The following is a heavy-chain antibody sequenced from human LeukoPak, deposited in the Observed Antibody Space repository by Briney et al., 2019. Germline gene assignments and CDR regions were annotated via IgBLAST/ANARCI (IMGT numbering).Heavy chain of an antibody. CDR2: VSGSGGST. Sequence: GGSLRLSCAAPGFTFSSYFMSWVRQAPGKGLEWVSAVSGSGGSTYYADSVKGRFTISRDNSKNTLYLQMNSLRAEDTAVYYCASLYDSGSYYNFLDYWGQGTLVTVSS. D-gene: IGHD3-10*01. CDR1: GFTFSSYF. V-gene: IGHV3-23*01. J-gene: IGHJ4*02. CDR3: ASLYDSGSYYNFLDY.